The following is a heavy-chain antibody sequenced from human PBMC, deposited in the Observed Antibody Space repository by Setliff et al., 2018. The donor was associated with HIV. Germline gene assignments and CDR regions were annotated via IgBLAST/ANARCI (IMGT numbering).Heavy chain of an antibody. Sequence: GESLTISCAASGFTFRSYWMYWVRQPPGKGLVWVSRINIDGGSTNYADSVKGRFTISRDNAKNTLYLQMNGLSAEDTAVYYCARDRFRGGVGTGLAEYWGQGTVVTVS. D-gene: IGHD3-16*01. CDR2: INIDGGST. CDR1: GFTFRSYW. CDR3: ARDRFRGGVGTGLAEY. J-gene: IGHJ4*02. V-gene: IGHV3-74*01.